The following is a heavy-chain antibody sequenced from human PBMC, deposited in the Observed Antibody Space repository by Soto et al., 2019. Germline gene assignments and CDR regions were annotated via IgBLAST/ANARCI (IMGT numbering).Heavy chain of an antibody. V-gene: IGHV5-51*01. CDR2: IYPGDSQT. J-gene: IGHJ6*02. CDR3: ARQPRVTTVTTGYNGMDV. Sequence: PGESLRISCKGSGYSFTTYWVGRVRQMPEKDLEWMGIIYPGDSQTTYSPSFQGQVTISVDRSISTAYLQWSSLKASDTAIYYCARQPRVTTVTTGYNGMDVWGQGTTVTVSS. CDR1: GYSFTTYW. D-gene: IGHD4-17*01.